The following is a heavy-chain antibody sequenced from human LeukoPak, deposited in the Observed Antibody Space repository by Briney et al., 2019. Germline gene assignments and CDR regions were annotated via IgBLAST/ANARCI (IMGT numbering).Heavy chain of an antibody. CDR2: IYYSGSS. J-gene: IGHJ4*02. V-gene: IGHV4-39*01. CDR1: GGSISSSSYY. Sequence: SETLSLTCTVSGGSISSSSYYWGWIRQPPGKGLEWIGYIYYSGSSYYNPSLKSRVTISVDTSKNQFSLKLSSVTAADTAVYFCANVVPPSYYFDYWGQGTLVTVSS. CDR3: ANVVPPSYYFDY. D-gene: IGHD2-2*01.